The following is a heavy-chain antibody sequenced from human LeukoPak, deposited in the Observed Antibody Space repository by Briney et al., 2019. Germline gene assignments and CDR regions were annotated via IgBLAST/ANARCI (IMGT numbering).Heavy chain of an antibody. CDR1: VYTFTSHD. CDR3: MRGAGAGGRYWFDP. J-gene: IGHJ5*02. Sequence: ASVKVSCKASVYTFTSHDINWVQQATGQGLEWMGWMNSNTGNTGYAQKFQGRVTMTRDTPISTAYMELSSLRSEDTAVYYCMRGAGAGGRYWFDPWGQGTLVTVSS. CDR2: MNSNTGNT. V-gene: IGHV1-8*01. D-gene: IGHD1-26*01.